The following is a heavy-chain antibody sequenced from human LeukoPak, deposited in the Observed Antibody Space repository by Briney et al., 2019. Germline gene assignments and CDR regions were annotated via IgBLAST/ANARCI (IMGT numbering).Heavy chain of an antibody. CDR1: GYTFTSYD. V-gene: IGHV1-8*03. CDR3: AREELERPFDY. CDR2: MNPNSGNT. D-gene: IGHD1-1*01. J-gene: IGHJ4*02. Sequence: ASVKVSCKASGYTFTSYDINWVRQATGQGLEWMGWMNPNSGNTGYAQKFQGRVTITRDTSTSTVYMELSSLRSEDTAVYYCAREELERPFDYWGQGTLVTVSS.